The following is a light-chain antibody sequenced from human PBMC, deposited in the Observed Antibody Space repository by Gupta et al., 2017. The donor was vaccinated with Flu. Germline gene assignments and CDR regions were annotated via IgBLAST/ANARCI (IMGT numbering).Light chain of an antibody. CDR1: SSNIGNNY. Sequence: QSVLTQPPSVSAAPGQKVTISCSGSSSNIGNNYVSWYQEVPGTAPKLLIYENHKQPSGIPDRFSGSKSGSSATLDLTGLQPGDEADYYCATWDSSLRVVVFGGGTKVTVL. CDR2: ENH. V-gene: IGLV1-51*02. CDR3: ATWDSSLRVVV. J-gene: IGLJ2*01.